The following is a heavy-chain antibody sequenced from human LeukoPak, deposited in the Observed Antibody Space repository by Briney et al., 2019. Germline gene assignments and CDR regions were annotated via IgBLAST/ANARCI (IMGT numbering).Heavy chain of an antibody. D-gene: IGHD3-10*01. V-gene: IGHV3-30*02. CDR1: GFTFSSYG. J-gene: IGHJ4*02. Sequence: GGSLRLSCAASGFTFSSYGMHWVRQAPGKGLEWVAFIRYDGSNKYYADSVKGRLTISRDNAKNSLYLQMNSLRAEDTAVYYCARAHEITMVRGVIIEPRYYFDYWGQGTLVTVSS. CDR2: IRYDGSNK. CDR3: ARAHEITMVRGVIIEPRYYFDY.